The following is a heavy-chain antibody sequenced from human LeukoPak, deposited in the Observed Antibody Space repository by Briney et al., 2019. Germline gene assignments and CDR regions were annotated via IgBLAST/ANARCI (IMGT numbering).Heavy chain of an antibody. J-gene: IGHJ3*01. D-gene: IGHD6-13*01. V-gene: IGHV3-7*01. Sequence: GGSLRLSCAASGFIFSDYWMSWVRQAPGKGLEWVANIKEDGSEKYYVDSVKGRFTISRDNAKNSLYLQMNRLRAEDMAIYYCARAYSSNWYDAFDLWGQGTTVTVSS. CDR2: IKEDGSEK. CDR1: GFIFSDYW. CDR3: ARAYSSNWYDAFDL.